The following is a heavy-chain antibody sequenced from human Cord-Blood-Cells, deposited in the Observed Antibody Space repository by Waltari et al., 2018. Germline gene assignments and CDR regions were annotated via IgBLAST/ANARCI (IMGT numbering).Heavy chain of an antibody. D-gene: IGHD6-6*01. CDR2: INHSGST. J-gene: IGHJ4*02. CDR1: GGSFSGYY. V-gene: IGHV4-34*01. CDR3: ARGKPPSSSIDY. Sequence: QVQLQQWGAGLLKPSETLSLTCAVYGGSFSGYYWSWIRQPPGKGLEWIGEINHSGSTNYNPSLKSRVTISVDTSKNQFSLKLSSVTAADTAVYYCARGKPPSSSIDYWGQGILVTVSS.